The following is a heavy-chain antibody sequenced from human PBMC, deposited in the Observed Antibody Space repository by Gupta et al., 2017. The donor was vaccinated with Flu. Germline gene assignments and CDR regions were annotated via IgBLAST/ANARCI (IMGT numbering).Heavy chain of an antibody. V-gene: IGHV4-31*02. Sequence: TYYNPSLKSRVTISVDTSKNQFSLKLSSVTAADTAVYYCARGPLQPRGQLYYYYGMDVWGQGTTVTVSS. CDR3: ARGPLQPRGQLYYYYGMDV. J-gene: IGHJ6*02. CDR2: T. D-gene: IGHD5-18*01.